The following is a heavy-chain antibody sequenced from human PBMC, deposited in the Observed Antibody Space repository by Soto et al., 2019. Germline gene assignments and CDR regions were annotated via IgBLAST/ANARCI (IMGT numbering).Heavy chain of an antibody. Sequence: QVQLVQSGAEVKKPGSSVRVSCKASGDIFSNYTISWVRQAPGQGLEWMGRIIPILDVANYPLRFQGRVTMTADKSTSTVYMELSSLRSEDTAIYYCARVKTDSGSYEGDYYMNVRGKGTTVTVSS. V-gene: IGHV1-69*02. CDR1: GDIFSNYT. CDR2: IIPILDVA. CDR3: ARVKTDSGSYEGDYYMNV. D-gene: IGHD3-10*01. J-gene: IGHJ6*03.